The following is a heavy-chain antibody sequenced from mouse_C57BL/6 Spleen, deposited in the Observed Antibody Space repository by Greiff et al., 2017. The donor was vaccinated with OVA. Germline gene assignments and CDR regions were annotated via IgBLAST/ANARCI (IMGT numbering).Heavy chain of an antibody. CDR2: ISSGSSTI. CDR1: GFTFSDYG. J-gene: IGHJ4*01. V-gene: IGHV5-17*01. CDR3: ARKTTVAPYAMDY. Sequence: EVKLMESGGGLVKPGGSLKLSCAASGFTFSDYGMHWVRQAPEKGLEWVAYISSGSSTIYYADTVKGRFTISRDNAKNTLFLQMTSLRSEDTAMYYCARKTTVAPYAMDYWGQGTSVTVSS. D-gene: IGHD1-1*01.